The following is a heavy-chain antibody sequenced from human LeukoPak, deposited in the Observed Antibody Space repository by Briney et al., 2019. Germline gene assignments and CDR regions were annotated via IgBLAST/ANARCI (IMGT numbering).Heavy chain of an antibody. V-gene: IGHV3-23*01. Sequence: GGSLRLSCAASGFIFSNHGMNWVRQAPGKGLEWVSGITGDAGRTYYADSVKGRFTISRDNSKNTLYLQMNSLRAEDTAVYYCARGPYCSGGSCFDYWGQGTLVTVSS. CDR2: ITGDAGRT. J-gene: IGHJ4*02. CDR3: ARGPYCSGGSCFDY. D-gene: IGHD2-15*01. CDR1: GFIFSNHG.